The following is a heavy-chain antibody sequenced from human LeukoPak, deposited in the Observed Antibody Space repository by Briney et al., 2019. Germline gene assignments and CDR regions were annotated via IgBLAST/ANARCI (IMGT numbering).Heavy chain of an antibody. J-gene: IGHJ6*02. V-gene: IGHV3-21*01. CDR3: ARDLFGGSCGMDV. CDR2: ISSSSSYI. Sequence: GGSLRLSCAASGFTFSSYSMNWVRQAPGKGLEWVSSISSSSSYIYYADSVKGLFTISRDNAKNSLYLQMNSLRAEDTAVYYCARDLFGGSCGMDVWGQGTTVTVSS. CDR1: GFTFSSYS. D-gene: IGHD3-16*01.